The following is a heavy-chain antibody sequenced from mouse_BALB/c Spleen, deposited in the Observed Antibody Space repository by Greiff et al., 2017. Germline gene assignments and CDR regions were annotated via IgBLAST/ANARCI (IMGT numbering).Heavy chain of an antibody. CDR1: GYTFTSYT. CDR3: ASHDGNYDAMDC. D-gene: IGHD2-1*01. J-gene: IGHJ4*01. Sequence: VQLQQSGAELARPGASVKMSCKASGYTFTSYTMHWVKQRPGQGLEWIGYINPSSGYTNYNQKFKDKATLTADKSSSTAYMQLSSLTSEDSAVYYCASHDGNYDAMDCWGQGTSVTVSS. V-gene: IGHV1-4*01. CDR2: INPSSGYT.